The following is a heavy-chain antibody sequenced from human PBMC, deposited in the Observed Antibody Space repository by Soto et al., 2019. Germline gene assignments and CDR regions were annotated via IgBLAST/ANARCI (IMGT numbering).Heavy chain of an antibody. V-gene: IGHV3-64D*06. D-gene: IGHD3-22*01. CDR1: GFTFSSYA. Sequence: GGSLILSCSASGFTFSSYAMHLVRPAPGKGLEYVSAISSNGGSTYYADSVKGRFTISRDNSKNTLYLQMSSLRAEDTAVYYCVKDLPRWYYDSRGYYDYWGQGTLVTVSS. J-gene: IGHJ4*02. CDR3: VKDLPRWYYDSRGYYDY. CDR2: ISSNGGST.